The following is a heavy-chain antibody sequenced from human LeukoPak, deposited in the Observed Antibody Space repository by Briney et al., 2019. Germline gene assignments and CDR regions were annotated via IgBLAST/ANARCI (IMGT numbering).Heavy chain of an antibody. J-gene: IGHJ4*02. CDR3: ARVPRNSGYTAIDY. V-gene: IGHV3-66*01. CDR2: IYSGGST. D-gene: IGHD5-12*01. Sequence: PGGSLRLSCAASGFTVSSNYMSWVRQAPGKGLEWVSVIYSGGSTYYADSVKGRFTISRDNSKNTLYLQMNSLRAEDTAVYYCARVPRNSGYTAIDYWGQGTLVTVFS. CDR1: GFTVSSNY.